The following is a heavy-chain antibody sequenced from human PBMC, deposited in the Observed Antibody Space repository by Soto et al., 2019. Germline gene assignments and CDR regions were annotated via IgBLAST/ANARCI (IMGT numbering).Heavy chain of an antibody. Sequence: VGSLRLSCAVAGFTVSSNYMSWVRQAPGKGLEWVSVIYGGGSTYYADSVKGRFTISRDNSKNTLYLQMNSLRAEDTAVYYCDKDVHPDSRGPFDYWGQGTLVTVSS. CDR2: IYGGGST. CDR3: DKDVHPDSRGPFDY. J-gene: IGHJ4*02. D-gene: IGHD3-22*01. CDR1: GFTVSSNY. V-gene: IGHV3-53*05.